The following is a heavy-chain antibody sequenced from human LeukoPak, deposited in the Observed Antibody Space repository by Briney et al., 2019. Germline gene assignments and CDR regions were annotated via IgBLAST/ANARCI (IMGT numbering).Heavy chain of an antibody. J-gene: IGHJ4*02. V-gene: IGHV4-59*01. CDR3: ARAKPPLWVRGISEFEY. Sequence: PSETLSLTCTVSGGSMSYYYWTWIRQTPGKGLEWIGYKYYDGNSGNTNYNPSLESRVTISVDTSKNHVSLNLTSVTAADTAVYYCARAKPPLWVRGISEFEYWGQGTLVTVSS. D-gene: IGHD3-10*01. CDR2: KYYDGNSGNT. CDR1: GGSMSYYY.